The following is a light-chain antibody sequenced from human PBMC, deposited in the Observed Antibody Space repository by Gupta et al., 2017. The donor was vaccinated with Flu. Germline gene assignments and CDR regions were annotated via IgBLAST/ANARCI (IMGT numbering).Light chain of an antibody. V-gene: IGKV3-11*01. CDR3: QQRSNWLT. J-gene: IGKJ4*01. Sequence: PWERATLSCRSSQSVSTYLAWYQQKPGQAPRLLIYYASNRATGIPDRFSGSGSGTDFTLTISSLEPEDFAVYYCQQRSNWLTFGGGTKVEIK. CDR1: QSVSTY. CDR2: YAS.